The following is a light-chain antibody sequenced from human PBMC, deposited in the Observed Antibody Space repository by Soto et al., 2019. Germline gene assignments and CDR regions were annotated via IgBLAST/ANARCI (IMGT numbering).Light chain of an antibody. CDR3: DEWDVSLNGFV. CDR2: ADN. CDR1: SSNIESNS. J-gene: IGLJ1*01. V-gene: IGLV1-44*01. Sequence: QSVLTQPPSASGTPGQRVSISCSGSSSNIESNSVQWHQQLQGTAPNLLIYADNQRPSAVPDRFSGSKSGPPASLDITGLQFGDEADYYCDEWDVSLNGFVFGTGTKVTVL.